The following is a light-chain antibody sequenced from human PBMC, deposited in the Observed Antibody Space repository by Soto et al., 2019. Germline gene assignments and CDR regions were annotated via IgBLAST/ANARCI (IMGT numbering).Light chain of an antibody. J-gene: IGKJ1*01. Sequence: IGLTQYPSTLSFSPGERATVSCRAIQSVSSSYLAWYQQKPGQAPRLLIYGASSRATGIPDRFSGSGSGTDFTLTISRLEPEDFAVYYCQQYGSSPPWAFGQGTNVDIK. V-gene: IGKV3-20*01. CDR3: QQYGSSPPWA. CDR2: GAS. CDR1: QSVSSSY.